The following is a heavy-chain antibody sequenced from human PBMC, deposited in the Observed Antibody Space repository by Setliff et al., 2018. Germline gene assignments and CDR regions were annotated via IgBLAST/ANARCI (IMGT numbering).Heavy chain of an antibody. CDR2: IVSSGSTT. D-gene: IGHD2-2*01. J-gene: IGHJ4*02. CDR3: ARVGYRSGPTCYPFDS. V-gene: IGHV3-11*04. Sequence: PGGSLRLSCAASGFTFSDYYMSWIRQAPGKGLEWLSYIVSSGSTTYYSDSVKGRFTISRDNAKNSLYLQMNSLRAEDTAVYYCARVGYRSGPTCYPFDSWGQGNLVTVSS. CDR1: GFTFSDYY.